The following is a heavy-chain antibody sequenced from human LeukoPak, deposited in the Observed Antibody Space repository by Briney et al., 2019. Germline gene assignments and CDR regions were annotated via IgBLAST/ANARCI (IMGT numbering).Heavy chain of an antibody. CDR1: GGSISSGNW. V-gene: IGHV4-39*01. J-gene: IGHJ6*03. CDR3: VVVVPAAILYYYYYMDV. CDR2: IYYSGST. Sequence: PSETLSLTCAVSGGSISSGNWWSWVRQPPGKGLEWIGSIYYSGSTYYNPSLKSRVTISVDTSKNQFSLKLSSVTAADTAVYYCVVVVPAAILYYYYYMDVWGKGTTVTVSS. D-gene: IGHD2-2*01.